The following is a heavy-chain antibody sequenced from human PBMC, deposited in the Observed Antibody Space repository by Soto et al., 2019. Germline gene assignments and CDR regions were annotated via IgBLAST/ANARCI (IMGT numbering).Heavy chain of an antibody. Sequence: QVQLQESDPGLVKTSETLSLTCTVSGGSISSYYWSWIRQPPGKGLEWIGYIYYSGSTNYNPSLKSRVTISVDTSKNQFSLKLSSVTAADTAVYYCVRHGYSGYDWEHNWFDPWGQGTLVTVSS. J-gene: IGHJ5*02. CDR1: GGSISSYY. V-gene: IGHV4-59*08. D-gene: IGHD5-12*01. CDR2: IYYSGST. CDR3: VRHGYSGYDWEHNWFDP.